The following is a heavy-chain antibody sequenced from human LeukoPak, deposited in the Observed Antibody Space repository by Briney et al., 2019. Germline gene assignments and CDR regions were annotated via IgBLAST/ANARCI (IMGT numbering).Heavy chain of an antibody. Sequence: SETLSLTCTVSGGSISSFYWSWIRQPPGKGLEWIGYIYYSGSTNYNPSLKSRVTISVDTSKNQFSLKLSSVTAADTAVYYCARVDSSGWYRVYWGQGTLLTVSS. V-gene: IGHV4-59*01. CDR3: ARVDSSGWYRVY. CDR2: IYYSGST. CDR1: GGSISSFY. J-gene: IGHJ4*02. D-gene: IGHD6-19*01.